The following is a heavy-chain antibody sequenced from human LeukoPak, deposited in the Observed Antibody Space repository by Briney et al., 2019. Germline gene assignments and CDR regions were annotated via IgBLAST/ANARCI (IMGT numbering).Heavy chain of an antibody. CDR3: VREDTPATANY. CDR2: ISGGGDIT. D-gene: IGHD2-21*02. V-gene: IGHV3-23*01. J-gene: IGHJ4*02. Sequence: PGGSLRLSCAASGFNFANHAMSWVRQTPGKGLEWVSAISGGGDITYYAHSVTGRFTISRDNSKDTLFLQMHSLRPGDTAVYYCVREDTPATANYWGQGTLVTISS. CDR1: GFNFANHA.